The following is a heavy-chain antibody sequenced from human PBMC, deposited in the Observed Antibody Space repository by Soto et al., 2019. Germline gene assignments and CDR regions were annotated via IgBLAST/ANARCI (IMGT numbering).Heavy chain of an antibody. V-gene: IGHV1-69*13. D-gene: IGHD3-10*01. Sequence: ASVKVSCKASGCTFSSYAISWVRQAPGQGLEWMGGIIPIFGTANYAQKFQGRVTITADESTSTAYMELSSLRSEDTAVYYCARDNGCCGWGYWGQGTLVTVSS. CDR2: IIPIFGTA. J-gene: IGHJ4*02. CDR1: GCTFSSYA. CDR3: ARDNGCCGWGY.